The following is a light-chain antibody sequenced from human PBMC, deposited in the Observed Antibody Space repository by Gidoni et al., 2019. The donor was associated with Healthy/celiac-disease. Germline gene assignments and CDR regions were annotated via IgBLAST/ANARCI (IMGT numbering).Light chain of an antibody. J-gene: IGKJ4*01. CDR2: GES. Sequence: EIVLTQSPGTLSLSPGERATLSCRASQSVSRSYLAWYQQKPGQAPRLLIYGESSRATGIPERFSGSGSGTDFTLTISRLEPEDFAVYYCQQYGSSPLTFGGGTKVEIK. V-gene: IGKV3-20*01. CDR3: QQYGSSPLT. CDR1: QSVSRSY.